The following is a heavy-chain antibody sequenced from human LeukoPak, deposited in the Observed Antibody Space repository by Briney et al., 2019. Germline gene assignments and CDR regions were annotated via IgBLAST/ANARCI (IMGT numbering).Heavy chain of an antibody. J-gene: IGHJ4*02. Sequence: PSETLSLTCTVSGYSISSGYYWGWIRQPPGKGLEWIGSIYHSGSTYYNPSLKSRVTISVDTSKNQFSLKLSSMTAADTAVYYCARGGAGVRFFDYWGQGTLVTVSS. D-gene: IGHD1-26*01. CDR2: IYHSGST. CDR1: GYSISSGYY. V-gene: IGHV4-38-2*02. CDR3: ARGGAGVRFFDY.